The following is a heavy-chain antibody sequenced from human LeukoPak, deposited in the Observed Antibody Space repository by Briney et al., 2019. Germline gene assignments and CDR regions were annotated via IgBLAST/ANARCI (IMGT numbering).Heavy chain of an antibody. CDR3: AKGSSGYFVDL. D-gene: IGHD3-22*01. V-gene: IGHV3-23*01. CDR1: GFTFGDYP. CDR2: ISNDGGGT. Sequence: GGSLRLSCIASGFTFGDYPMNWVRQAPGKGLEWVSAISNDGGGTNYADFVKGRFTISRDNSKNTLFLQMNSLRAEDTALYYCAKGSSGYFVDLWGQGTLVTVSS. J-gene: IGHJ5*02.